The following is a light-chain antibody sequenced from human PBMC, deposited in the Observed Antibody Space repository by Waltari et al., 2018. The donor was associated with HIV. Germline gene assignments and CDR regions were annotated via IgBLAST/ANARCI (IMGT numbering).Light chain of an antibody. J-gene: IGKJ4*01. V-gene: IGKV1-27*01. Sequence: DIQMTQSPSSLSASVADRVTITCRATQDISNSLAWYQQKPGKVPSLLIYATSTLQSGVPSRFSGSGSGTNFTLTITNLQPEDVATYYCQKYDSAPLTFGGGTKVEIK. CDR1: QDISNS. CDR3: QKYDSAPLT. CDR2: ATS.